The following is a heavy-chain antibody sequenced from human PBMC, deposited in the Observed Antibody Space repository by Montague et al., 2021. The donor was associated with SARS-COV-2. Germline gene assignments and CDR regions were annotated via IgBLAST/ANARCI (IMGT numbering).Heavy chain of an antibody. V-gene: IGHV4-4*07. D-gene: IGHD3-3*01. CDR1: GGSISSYY. J-gene: IGHJ6*02. Sequence: SETLSLTCTVSGGSISSYYWSWIRQSAGKGLEWIGRIHTSGSTXXXPSXXXRVTMSVDTSKNQFSLELSSVTAADTAVYYCASGKYYDFWSGYYSHDYVSGMDVWGQGTTVTVSS. CDR3: ASGKYYDFWSGYYSHDYVSGMDV. CDR2: IHTSGST.